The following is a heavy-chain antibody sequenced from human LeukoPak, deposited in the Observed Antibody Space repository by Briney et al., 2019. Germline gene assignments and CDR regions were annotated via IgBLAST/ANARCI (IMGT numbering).Heavy chain of an antibody. CDR1: GFSIGDYA. D-gene: IGHD3-10*01. V-gene: IGHV3-49*04. CDR2: IRSKAYGGTT. J-gene: IGHJ4*02. CDR3: SRTVLRGVMRPHNRDS. Sequence: PGGSLRLSCSASGFSIGDYAMSWVRQAPGKGLEWVGFIRSKAYGGTTEYAASVKGRFTISRDNSKSIAYLQVNSLKTEDTAVYYCSRTVLRGVMRPHNRDSWGQGTLVIVFS.